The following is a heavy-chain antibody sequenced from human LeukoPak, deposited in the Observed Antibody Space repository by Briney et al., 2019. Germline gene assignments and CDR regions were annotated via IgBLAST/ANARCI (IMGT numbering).Heavy chain of an antibody. J-gene: IGHJ5*02. D-gene: IGHD3-22*01. V-gene: IGHV4-59*08. CDR2: IYYSGST. CDR1: GDSISGYY. Sequence: PSETLSLTCTVSGDSISGYYWSWIRQPPGKGLEWIGYIYYSGSTNYNPSLKSRVTISVDTSKNQFSLKLSSVTAADTAVYYCARLSLYDSSGYYYVLSGRLGEFDPWGQGTLVTVSS. CDR3: ARLSLYDSSGYYYVLSGRLGEFDP.